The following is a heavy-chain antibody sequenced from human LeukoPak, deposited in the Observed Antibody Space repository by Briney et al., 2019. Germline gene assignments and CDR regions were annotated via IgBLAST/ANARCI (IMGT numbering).Heavy chain of an antibody. CDR1: GFTFSSYW. CDR2: IKQDGSEK. Sequence: PGGSLRLSCAASGFTFSSYWMSWVRQAPGKGLEWVANIKQDGSEKYYVDSVKGRFTISRDNAKNSLYLQMNSLRAEDTAVYYCARVGPPRQITIFGVAHAALLSGTDAFDIWGQGTMVTVSS. V-gene: IGHV3-7*01. D-gene: IGHD3-3*01. CDR3: ARVGPPRQITIFGVAHAALLSGTDAFDI. J-gene: IGHJ3*02.